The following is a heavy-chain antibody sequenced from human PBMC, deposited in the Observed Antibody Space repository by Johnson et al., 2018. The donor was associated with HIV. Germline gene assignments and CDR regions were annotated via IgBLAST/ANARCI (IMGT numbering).Heavy chain of an antibody. J-gene: IGHJ3*02. CDR1: GFTFSNAW. CDR3: TTDFPEWEPHPWDAFDI. Sequence: VQLVESGGGLVKPGGSLRLSCAASGFTFSNAWMSWVRQAPGKGLEWVGRIKSKTDGGTTDYAAPVKGRFTISRDDSKNTLYLQMNSLKTEDTAVYYCTTDFPEWEPHPWDAFDIWGQGTMVTVSS. CDR2: IKSKTDGGTT. V-gene: IGHV3-15*01. D-gene: IGHD1-26*01.